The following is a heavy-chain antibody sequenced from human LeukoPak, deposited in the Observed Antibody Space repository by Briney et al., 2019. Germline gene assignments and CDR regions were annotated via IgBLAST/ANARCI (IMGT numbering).Heavy chain of an antibody. CDR1: GGSFSGYY. Sequence: PSETLSLTCAVYGGSFSGYYWSWIRQPPGKGLEWIGYVHYSGSTNYSPSLKGRVTISVDTSKNQFSLTLSSVTAADTAVYYCARSSFYYYGSGTTYYYLDVWGKGTTVTVSS. CDR2: VHYSGST. CDR3: ARSSFYYYGSGTTYYYLDV. V-gene: IGHV4-59*01. D-gene: IGHD3-10*01. J-gene: IGHJ6*03.